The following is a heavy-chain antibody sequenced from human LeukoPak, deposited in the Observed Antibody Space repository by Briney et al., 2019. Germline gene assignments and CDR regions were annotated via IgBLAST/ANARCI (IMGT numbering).Heavy chain of an antibody. Sequence: PSETLSLTCTVSGGSISGYYWSWIRQPPGQGLEWIGYIFYSGSTNYNPTLKSRVTISVDASENQFSLRLSSVIAADTAVYFCARQASWLPYFDLWGRGTLVAVSS. CDR2: IFYSGST. D-gene: IGHD6-13*01. V-gene: IGHV4-59*08. CDR3: ARQASWLPYFDL. J-gene: IGHJ2*01. CDR1: GGSISGYY.